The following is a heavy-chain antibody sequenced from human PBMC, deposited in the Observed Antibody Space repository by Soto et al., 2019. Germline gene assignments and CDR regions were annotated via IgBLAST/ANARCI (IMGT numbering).Heavy chain of an antibody. J-gene: IGHJ6*02. V-gene: IGHV3-33*01. CDR2: ILNDGSNR. D-gene: IGHD3-10*01. CDR3: ARDDEYSGNGMDV. CDR1: EFTFSNYG. Sequence: QVKLVESGGGVVQPGRSLRLSCAASEFTFSNYGMHWVRQAPGKGLGWVAVILNDGSNRFHADSVKDRFTISRDNSKNTLYLQINSLRAEDTAVYYCARDDEYSGNGMDVWGQGTTVTVS.